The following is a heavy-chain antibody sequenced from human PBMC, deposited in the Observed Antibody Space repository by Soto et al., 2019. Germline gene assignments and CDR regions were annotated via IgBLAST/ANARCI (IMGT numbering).Heavy chain of an antibody. CDR1: GFTFSSYA. CDR2: ISGSGGST. D-gene: IGHD3-22*01. J-gene: IGHJ4*02. V-gene: IGHV3-23*01. Sequence: GGSLRLSCAASGFTFSSYAMSWVRQAPGKGLEWVSAISGSGGSTYYADSVKGRFTISRDNSKNTLYLQMNSLGAEDTAVYYCAKDRDSSGYYYGTLDYWGQGTLVTVSS. CDR3: AKDRDSSGYYYGTLDY.